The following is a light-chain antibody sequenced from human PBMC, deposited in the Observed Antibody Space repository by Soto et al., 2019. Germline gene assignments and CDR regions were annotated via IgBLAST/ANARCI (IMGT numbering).Light chain of an antibody. CDR3: PQYYRTPLT. Sequence: DIVMTQSPDSLAVSLGERATINCKSSQSVLYSSNNKNYLAWYQQKPGQPPKLLIYWASTRESGVPDRFSGSGSGTDFTLTISSLQAEDVAVYYCPQYYRTPLTFGPGTKVDIK. CDR1: QSVLYSSNNKNY. J-gene: IGKJ3*01. V-gene: IGKV4-1*01. CDR2: WAS.